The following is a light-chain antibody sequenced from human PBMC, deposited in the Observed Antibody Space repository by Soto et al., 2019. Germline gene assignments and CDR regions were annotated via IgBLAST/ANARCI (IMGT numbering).Light chain of an antibody. Sequence: QAVLTQPPSASRTPRPRLPTSLSGSSPNIESNTVNWYQKLPGAAPKLLIYGNDERPSGGPDRFSGSKYGTSASLAISGLQSEDEAEYYCEGWDDSLNGHYVFGTGTKVTVL. CDR2: GND. J-gene: IGLJ1*01. CDR1: SPNIESNT. CDR3: EGWDDSLNGHYV. V-gene: IGLV1-44*01.